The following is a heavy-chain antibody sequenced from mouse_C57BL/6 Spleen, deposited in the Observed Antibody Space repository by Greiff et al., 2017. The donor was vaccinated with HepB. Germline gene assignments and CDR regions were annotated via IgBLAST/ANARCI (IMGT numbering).Heavy chain of an antibody. D-gene: IGHD2-1*01. Sequence: EVKLMESEGGLVQPGSSMKLSCTASGFTFSDYYMAWVRQVPEKGLEWVANINYDGSSTYYLDSLKSRFIISRDNAKNILYLQMSSLKSEDTATYYCARDRGGNSYFDYWGQGTTLTVSS. CDR2: INYDGSST. CDR3: ARDRGGNSYFDY. CDR1: GFTFSDYY. V-gene: IGHV5-16*01. J-gene: IGHJ2*01.